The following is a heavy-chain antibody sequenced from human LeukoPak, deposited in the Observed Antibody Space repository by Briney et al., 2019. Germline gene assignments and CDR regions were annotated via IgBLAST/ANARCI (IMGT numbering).Heavy chain of an antibody. CDR3: ARPYDSNRDHSGYGY. V-gene: IGHV3-7*02. CDR1: GFAFSNYW. D-gene: IGHD5-12*01. CDR2: INQDGSEE. Sequence: GGSLRLSCATSGFAFSNYWMSWVRQAPGKGLEWVANINQDGSEEYYVDSVRGRFTISRDNAKNSLYLQMNSLRAEDTAVYYCARPYDSNRDHSGYGYWGRGTLVTVSS. J-gene: IGHJ4*02.